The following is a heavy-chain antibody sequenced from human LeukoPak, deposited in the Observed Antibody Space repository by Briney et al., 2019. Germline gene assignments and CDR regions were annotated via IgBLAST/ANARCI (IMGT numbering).Heavy chain of an antibody. CDR2: IYTSGST. J-gene: IGHJ6*02. Sequence: SETLSLTCTVSGGSISSYYWSWIRQPPGKGLEWIGYIYTSGSTNYNPSLKSRVTMSVDTSKNQFSLKLSSVTAADTAVYYCARDGDDYYYYGMDVWGQGTTVTVSS. CDR3: ARDGDDYYYYGMDV. D-gene: IGHD5-24*01. V-gene: IGHV4-4*09. CDR1: GGSISSYY.